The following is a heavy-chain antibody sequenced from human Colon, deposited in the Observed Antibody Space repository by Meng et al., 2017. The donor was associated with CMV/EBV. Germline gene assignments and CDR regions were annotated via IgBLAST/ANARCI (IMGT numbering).Heavy chain of an antibody. CDR1: GFTFSTYT. J-gene: IGHJ4*02. Sequence: GESLKISCAASGFTFSTYTMAWVRQAPGKGLEWVANIKQDGSEKYYVDSVKGRFTISRDNAKNSLYLQMNSLRAEDTAVYYCARSGYIVDPWAFDYWGQGTLVTVSS. D-gene: IGHD5-12*01. CDR3: ARSGYIVDPWAFDY. V-gene: IGHV3-7*01. CDR2: IKQDGSEK.